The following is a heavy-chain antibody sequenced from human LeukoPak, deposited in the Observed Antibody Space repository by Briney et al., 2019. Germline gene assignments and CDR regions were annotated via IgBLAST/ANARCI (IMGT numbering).Heavy chain of an antibody. J-gene: IGHJ4*02. CDR2: ISGSGGSI. Sequence: GGSLRLSCAASGFTFSSYAMSWVRQAPGKGLEWVSAISGSGGSIYYADSVKGRFTISRDNAKNSLYLQMNSLRAEDTAVYYCAFSSRSNYFDYWGQGTLVTVSS. D-gene: IGHD2-2*01. V-gene: IGHV3-23*01. CDR3: AFSSRSNYFDY. CDR1: GFTFSSYA.